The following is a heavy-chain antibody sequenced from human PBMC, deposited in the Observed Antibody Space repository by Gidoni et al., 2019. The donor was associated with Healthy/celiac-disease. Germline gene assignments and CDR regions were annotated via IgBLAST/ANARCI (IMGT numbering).Heavy chain of an antibody. CDR3: AKEGPERRSSVYYYGMDV. CDR2: ISGSGGST. Sequence: EVQLLESGGGLVQPGGSLRLSCAASGFTFSSYAMSWVRQAPGKGLDGVSAISGSGGSTYYADSVKGRFTISRDNSKNTLYLQMNSLRAEDTAVYYCAKEGPERRSSVYYYGMDVWGQGTTVTVSS. CDR1: GFTFSSYA. V-gene: IGHV3-23*01. J-gene: IGHJ6*02.